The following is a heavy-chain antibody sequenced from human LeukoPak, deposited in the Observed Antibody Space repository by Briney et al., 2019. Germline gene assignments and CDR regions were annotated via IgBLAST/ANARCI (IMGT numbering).Heavy chain of an antibody. Sequence: SETLSLTCTVSGGSISSSSYYWGWIRQPPGKGLEWIGRIYTSGSTNYNPSLKSRVTISVDTSKNQFSLKLSSVTAADTAVYYCARHTGYSSGWYPYYFDYWGQGTLVTVSS. J-gene: IGHJ4*02. D-gene: IGHD6-19*01. CDR2: IYTSGST. V-gene: IGHV4-39*01. CDR3: ARHTGYSSGWYPYYFDY. CDR1: GGSISSSSYY.